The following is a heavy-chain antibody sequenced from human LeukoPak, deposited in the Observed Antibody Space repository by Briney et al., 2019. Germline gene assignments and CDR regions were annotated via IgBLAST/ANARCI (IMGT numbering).Heavy chain of an antibody. J-gene: IGHJ1*01. CDR1: GGSIITYY. CDR2: ISYGNT. Sequence: SETLSLTCSVAGGSIITYYWNWIRQTPGKGLEWIGHISYGNTDYNPSLKSRVTISVDTSKNQFSLKLNSVTDADTAVYYCAVGITILGVAASFGAWGQANLVIFSS. D-gene: IGHD3-3*01. CDR3: AVGITILGVAASFGA. V-gene: IGHV4-59*12.